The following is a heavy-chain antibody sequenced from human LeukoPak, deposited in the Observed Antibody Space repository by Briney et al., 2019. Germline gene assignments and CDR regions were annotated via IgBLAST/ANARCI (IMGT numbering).Heavy chain of an antibody. J-gene: IGHJ4*02. Sequence: SMKVSCKASGGTFSSYAISWVRQAPGQGLEWMGGTIPIFGTANYAQKFQGRVTITTDESTSTAYMELSSLRSEDTAVYYCARGSYYYDSSGYYPFDYWGQGTLVTVSS. CDR2: TIPIFGTA. CDR1: GGTFSSYA. D-gene: IGHD3-22*01. V-gene: IGHV1-69*05. CDR3: ARGSYYYDSSGYYPFDY.